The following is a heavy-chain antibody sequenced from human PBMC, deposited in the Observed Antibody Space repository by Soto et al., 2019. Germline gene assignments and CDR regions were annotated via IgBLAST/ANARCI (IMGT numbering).Heavy chain of an antibody. CDR2: ISSSSSYI. D-gene: IGHD1-26*01. CDR1: GFTFSSYS. V-gene: IGHV3-21*01. Sequence: KSGGFLRLSCAASGFTFSSYSMNWVRQAPGKGLEWVSSISSSSSYIYYADSVKGRFTISRDNAKNSLYLQMNSLRAEDTAVYYCARLESSGSYQGIDYWGQGTLVTVSS. J-gene: IGHJ4*02. CDR3: ARLESSGSYQGIDY.